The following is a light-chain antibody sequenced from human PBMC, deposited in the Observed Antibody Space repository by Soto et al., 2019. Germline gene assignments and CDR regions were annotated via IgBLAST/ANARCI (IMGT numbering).Light chain of an antibody. CDR2: GAS. CDR3: QQYATSPPP. J-gene: IGKJ2*01. V-gene: IGKV3-20*01. Sequence: EIVLTQSPGTLSFSPGERATLSCRASQSVRSDSLAWYQQKPGQAPRLLIYGASSRAAGIPDRFSGSGSGTDFTLTVSRLEPSDSALFYCQQYATSPPPFGQGTKV. CDR1: QSVRSDS.